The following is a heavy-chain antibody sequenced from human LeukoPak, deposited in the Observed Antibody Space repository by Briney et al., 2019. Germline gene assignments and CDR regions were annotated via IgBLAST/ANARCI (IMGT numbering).Heavy chain of an antibody. CDR3: ARELGDRGAGSFDY. J-gene: IGHJ4*02. D-gene: IGHD1-14*01. CDR2: IYYSGST. V-gene: IGHV4-59*01. Sequence: SETLSLTCTVSGGSISSYFWSWVRQPPGKGLEWIGYIYYSGSTNYNPSLKSRVTISVDTSKNQLSLKLTSVTAADTAVYYCARELGDRGAGSFDYWGQGTLVTVSS. CDR1: GGSISSYF.